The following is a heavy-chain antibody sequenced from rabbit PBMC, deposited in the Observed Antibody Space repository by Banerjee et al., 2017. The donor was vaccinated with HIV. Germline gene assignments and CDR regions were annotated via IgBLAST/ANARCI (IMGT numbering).Heavy chain of an antibody. CDR2: IYSSSGIT. V-gene: IGHV1S45*01. D-gene: IGHD4-2*01. CDR1: GFDFSSYG. Sequence: QEQLVESGGGLVQPGGSLKLSCKASGFDFSSYGVSWVRQAPGKGLEWIACIYSSSGITYYASWAKGRFTISKTSSTTVTLQMTSLTAADTATYFCATSSYAGFDPWGQGTLVTVS. CDR3: ATSSYAGFDP. J-gene: IGHJ2*01.